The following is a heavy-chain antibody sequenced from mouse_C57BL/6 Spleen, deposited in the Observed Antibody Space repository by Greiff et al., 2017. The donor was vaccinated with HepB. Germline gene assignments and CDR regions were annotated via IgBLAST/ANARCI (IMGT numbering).Heavy chain of an antibody. J-gene: IGHJ4*01. CDR2: INPYNGDT. V-gene: IGHV1-20*01. D-gene: IGHD2-3*01. Sequence: VQLQQSGPELVKPGDSVKISCKASGYSFTGYFMNWVMQSHGKSLEWIGRINPYNGDTFYNQKFKGKATLTVDKSSSTAHMELRSLTSEDSSVYYCARYVGYDVYSYYAMDYWGQGTSVTVSS. CDR3: ARYVGYDVYSYYAMDY. CDR1: GYSFTGYF.